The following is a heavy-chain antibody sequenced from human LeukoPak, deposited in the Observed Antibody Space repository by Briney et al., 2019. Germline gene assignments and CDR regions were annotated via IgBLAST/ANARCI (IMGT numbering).Heavy chain of an antibody. CDR1: GFSFSSYA. D-gene: IGHD3-9*01. CDR2: ISASGEST. Sequence: PGGSLRLSCATSGFSFSSYAMNWVRQAPGKGLEWVSGISASGESTYYAGSVKGRFTISRDNSKNTVYLQMNTLRADDTALYYCAKGGLDADYDKEDYWGQGTLVTVST. J-gene: IGHJ4*02. CDR3: AKGGLDADYDKEDY. V-gene: IGHV3-23*01.